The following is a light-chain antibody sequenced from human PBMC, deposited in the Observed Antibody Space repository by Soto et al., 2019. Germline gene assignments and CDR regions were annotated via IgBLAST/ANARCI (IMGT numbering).Light chain of an antibody. CDR3: GTWDSSLSGYV. CDR1: SSNIGNNY. J-gene: IGLJ1*01. V-gene: IGLV1-51*01. Sequence: QSVLSQPPSVSAAPGQKVTISCSGSSSNIGNNYVSWYQQLQGTAPKLLIYDNNKRPSVIPDRFSGSKSGTSSTLGISRLQTVVDAFYYCGTWDSSLSGYVFGTGTKVTVL. CDR2: DNN.